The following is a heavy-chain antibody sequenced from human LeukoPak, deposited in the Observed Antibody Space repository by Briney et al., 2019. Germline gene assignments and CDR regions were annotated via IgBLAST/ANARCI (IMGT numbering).Heavy chain of an antibody. CDR1: GGSFSGYY. D-gene: IGHD6-19*01. CDR3: ASLRKGWYAPIYAFDI. CDR2: INHSGST. V-gene: IGHV4-34*01. Sequence: PSETLSLTCAVYGGSFSGYYWSWIRQPPGKGPEWIGEINHSGSTNYNPSLKSRVTISVDTSKNQFSLKLSSVTAADTAVYYCASLRKGWYAPIYAFDIWGQGTMATVSS. J-gene: IGHJ3*02.